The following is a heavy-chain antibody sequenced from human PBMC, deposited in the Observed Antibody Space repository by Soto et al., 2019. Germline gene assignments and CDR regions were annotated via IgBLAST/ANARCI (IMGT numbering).Heavy chain of an antibody. CDR1: GGSINSYY. D-gene: IGHD4-17*01. J-gene: IGHJ5*02. CDR3: ARGVYGTAGWFDP. Sequence: PSETLSLTCTVSGGSINSYYWSWIRQPPGKGLEWIGYIYYSGSTNYNPSLKSRVTISVDTSKNQFSLKLSSVTAADTAVYYCARGVYGTAGWFDPWGQETLVTVSS. CDR2: IYYSGST. V-gene: IGHV4-59*01.